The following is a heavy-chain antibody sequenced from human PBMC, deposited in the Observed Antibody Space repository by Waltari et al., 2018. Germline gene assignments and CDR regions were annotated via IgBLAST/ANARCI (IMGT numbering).Heavy chain of an antibody. Sequence: QVQLQQWGAGLLKPSETLSLTCAVYGGSFSGYYWSWIRQPPGKGLEWIGEINHSGSNNYNPSLKSRVTISVDTSKNQFSLKLSSVTAADTAVYYCARGPSYDFWSGRSRYYFDYWGQGTLVTVSS. CDR2: INHSGSN. CDR1: GGSFSGYY. J-gene: IGHJ4*02. D-gene: IGHD3-3*01. CDR3: ARGPSYDFWSGRSRYYFDY. V-gene: IGHV4-34*01.